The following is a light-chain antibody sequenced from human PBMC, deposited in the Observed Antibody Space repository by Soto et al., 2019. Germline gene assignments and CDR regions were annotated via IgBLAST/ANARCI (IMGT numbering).Light chain of an antibody. V-gene: IGLV4-69*01. CDR3: QTWGTGIRV. Sequence: QLVLTQSPSASASLGASVKLTCTLSSGHSSYPIAWHQQQPEKGPRYVMKLNNDGSHTKGDGIPDRFSGSSAGAERYLTISSLQSDDEADYYCQTWGTGIRVFGGGTKLTVL. CDR2: LNNDGSH. J-gene: IGLJ3*02. CDR1: SGHSSYP.